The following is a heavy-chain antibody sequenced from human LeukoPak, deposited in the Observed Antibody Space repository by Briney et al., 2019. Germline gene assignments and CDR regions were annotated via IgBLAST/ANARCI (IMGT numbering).Heavy chain of an antibody. CDR2: ISSSSYI. D-gene: IGHD3-3*01. Sequence: PGGSLRLSCAASGFTFSSYSMNWVRQAPGKGLEWVSSISSSSYIYYADSVKGRFTISRDNSKNTLYLQMNSLRAEDTAVYYCAKEQGRFWSGYYTYEAFDIWGQGTMVTVSS. J-gene: IGHJ3*02. CDR3: AKEQGRFWSGYYTYEAFDI. V-gene: IGHV3-21*01. CDR1: GFTFSSYS.